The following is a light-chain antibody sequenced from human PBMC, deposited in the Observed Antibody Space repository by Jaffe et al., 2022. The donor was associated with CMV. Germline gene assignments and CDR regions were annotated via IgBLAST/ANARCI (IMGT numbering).Light chain of an antibody. J-gene: IGKJ2*01. CDR3: QQYNSDPYT. Sequence: DIQMTQSPSTLSASVGDRVTITCRASQSLSSWLAWYQQKPGKAPKLLIYKASTLESGVPSRFSGSESGTDFTLTISSLQPDDFATYYCQQYNSDPYTFGQGTKLEIQ. CDR1: QSLSSW. V-gene: IGKV1-5*03. CDR2: KAS.